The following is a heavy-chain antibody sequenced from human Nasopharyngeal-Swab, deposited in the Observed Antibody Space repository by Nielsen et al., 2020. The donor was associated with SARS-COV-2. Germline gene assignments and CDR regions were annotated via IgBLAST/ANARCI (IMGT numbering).Heavy chain of an antibody. D-gene: IGHD1-1*01. CDR2: IWYDGSNK. V-gene: IGHV3-33*01. CDR3: ARGVRYNWNPDAFDI. Sequence: WIRQPPGKGLEWVAVIWYDGSNKYYADSVKGRFTISRVNSKNTLYLQMNSLRAEDTAVYYCARGVRYNWNPDAFDIWGQGTRVTVSS. J-gene: IGHJ3*02.